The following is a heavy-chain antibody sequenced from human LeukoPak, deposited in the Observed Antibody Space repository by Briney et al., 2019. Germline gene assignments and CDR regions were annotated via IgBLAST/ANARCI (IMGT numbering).Heavy chain of an antibody. CDR1: GGTFSSYA. CDR2: IIPIFGTA. Sequence: GASVKVSCKASGGTFSSYAISWVRQAPGQGLEWMGRIIPIFGTANYAQKFQGRVTITTDESTSTAYMELSSLRSEDTAVYYCARGLHSSSWDLNWFDPWGQGTLVTVSS. V-gene: IGHV1-69*05. J-gene: IGHJ5*02. CDR3: ARGLHSSSWDLNWFDP. D-gene: IGHD6-13*01.